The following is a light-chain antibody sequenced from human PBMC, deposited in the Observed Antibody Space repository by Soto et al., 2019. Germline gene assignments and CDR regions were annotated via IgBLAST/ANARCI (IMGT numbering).Light chain of an antibody. Sequence: DILMTQSPATLSVSPGDRATLSCRASQSVSSYLAWYQQKPGQAPRLLIFGASTRATGIPARFSGSGSGTESTPTISSLQSEDFAVYYCLHNNNWPAWTFGQGTKVEIK. CDR3: LHNNNWPAWT. CDR2: GAS. V-gene: IGKV3-15*01. CDR1: QSVSSY. J-gene: IGKJ1*01.